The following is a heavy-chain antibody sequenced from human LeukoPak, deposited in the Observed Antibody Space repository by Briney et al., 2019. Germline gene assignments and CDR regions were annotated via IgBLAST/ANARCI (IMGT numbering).Heavy chain of an antibody. CDR3: ASRDKGYYYGMDV. D-gene: IGHD5-24*01. CDR2: ISDSGGRT. J-gene: IGHJ6*02. CDR1: GITLSNYG. V-gene: IGHV3-23*01. Sequence: QSGGSLRLSCAVSGITLSNYGMSWVRQAPGKGLEWVAGISDSGGRTYYADSVKGRFTISRDNSKNTLYLQMNSLRAEDTAVYYCASRDKGYYYGMDVWGQGTTVTVSS.